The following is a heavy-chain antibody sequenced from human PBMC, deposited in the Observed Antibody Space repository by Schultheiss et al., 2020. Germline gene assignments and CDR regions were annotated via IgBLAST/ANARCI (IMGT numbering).Heavy chain of an antibody. V-gene: IGHV3-23*01. Sequence: WGSLRLSCEASGFTFSSYAMSWVRQAPGKGLEWVSAISGSGGSTYYADSVKGRFTISRDNSKNTLYLQMNSLRAEDTAVYYCAKGSGRTLKDWCDPWGQGTLGTVSS. D-gene: IGHD3-10*01. J-gene: IGHJ5*02. CDR2: ISGSGGST. CDR1: GFTFSSYA. CDR3: AKGSGRTLKDWCDP.